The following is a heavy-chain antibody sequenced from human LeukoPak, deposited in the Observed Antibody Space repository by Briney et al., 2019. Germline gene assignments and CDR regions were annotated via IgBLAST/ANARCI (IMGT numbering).Heavy chain of an antibody. CDR1: GGSFSGYY. V-gene: IGHV4-34*01. Sequence: SETLSLTCAVYGGSFSGYYWSWIRQPPGKGLEWIGEINHSGSTNYNPSLKSRVTISVDTSKNQFSLKLSSVTAADTAVYYCELTTVTTRDYFDYWGQGTLVTVSS. J-gene: IGHJ4*02. D-gene: IGHD4-17*01. CDR2: INHSGST. CDR3: ELTTVTTRDYFDY.